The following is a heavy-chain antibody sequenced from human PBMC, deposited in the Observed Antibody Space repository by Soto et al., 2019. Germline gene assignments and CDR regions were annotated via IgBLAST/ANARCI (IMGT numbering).Heavy chain of an antibody. CDR1: RFILTIFS. CDR2: ISAGGGST. Sequence: RLSCSVYRFILTIFSMSCDRPAPGAGLEWVSAISAGGGSTFYTDSVKGRFTISRDSSKNTPYRQMKNLSAEATAVYFYGYKIVAALRTPVDDRGQGTLVTLSS. D-gene: IGHD1-1*01. J-gene: IGHJ4*02. V-gene: IGHV3-23*01. CDR3: GYKIVAALRTPVDD.